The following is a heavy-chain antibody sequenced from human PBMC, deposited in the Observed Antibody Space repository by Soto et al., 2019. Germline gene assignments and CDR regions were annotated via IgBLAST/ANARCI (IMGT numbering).Heavy chain of an antibody. D-gene: IGHD3-3*01. J-gene: IGHJ5*02. CDR3: ARWWSGSRQGFDP. V-gene: IGHV4-31*03. CDR2: IYYSGST. Sequence: QVQLQESGPGLVKPSQTLSLTCTVSGGSISSGDYYWSWIRQHPGKGLEWIGYIYYSGSTYYNPSLMGRVTIPLDTSKNQFSLKLSSVTAADTAVYYCARWWSGSRQGFDPWGQGTLVTVSS. CDR1: GGSISSGDYY.